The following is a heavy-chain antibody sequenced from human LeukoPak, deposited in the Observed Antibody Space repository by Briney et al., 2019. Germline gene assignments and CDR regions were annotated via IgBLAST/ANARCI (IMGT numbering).Heavy chain of an antibody. Sequence: PGGSLRLSFAASGFTFNSNYMSWVRQAPGKGLEWVSVFYSGGTTYYADSVKGRFTISRDSSKNTLYLQMNNLRAEDTAMYFCARTSAVMKPFDSWGQGTLVTVSS. J-gene: IGHJ4*02. CDR2: FYSGGTT. V-gene: IGHV3-53*01. CDR3: ARTSAVMKPFDS. CDR1: GFTFNSNY. D-gene: IGHD2-21*01.